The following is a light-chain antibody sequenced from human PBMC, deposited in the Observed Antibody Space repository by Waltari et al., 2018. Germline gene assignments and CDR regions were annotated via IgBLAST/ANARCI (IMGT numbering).Light chain of an antibody. Sequence: QSALTQPRSVSGSPGQSVTISCTGTRSDVGGYNYVSWYQQYPGKAPRVVIYDVSKRPSGVPDRFSGSKSGNTASLTISGLQAEDEADYYCCSYAGAYTFVFGTGTKVTVL. V-gene: IGLV2-11*01. CDR2: DVS. CDR3: CSYAGAYTFV. CDR1: RSDVGGYNY. J-gene: IGLJ1*01.